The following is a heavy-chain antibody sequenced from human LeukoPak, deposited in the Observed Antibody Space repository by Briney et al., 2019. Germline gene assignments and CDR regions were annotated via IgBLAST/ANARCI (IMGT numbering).Heavy chain of an antibody. CDR1: GFTFSSYS. CDR2: ISSSSSYI. D-gene: IGHD3-22*01. Sequence: KAGGSLRLSCAASGFTFSSYSMNWVRQAPGKGLEWVSSISSSSSYIYYADSLKGRFTISRDNAKNSLYLQMNSLRAGDTAVYYCARETIGYYDSSGYYLYYYYYYMDVWGKGTTVTISS. CDR3: ARETIGYYDSSGYYLYYYYYYMDV. V-gene: IGHV3-21*04. J-gene: IGHJ6*03.